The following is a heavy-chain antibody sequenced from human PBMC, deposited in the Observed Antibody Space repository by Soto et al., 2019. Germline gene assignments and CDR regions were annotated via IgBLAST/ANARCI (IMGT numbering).Heavy chain of an antibody. CDR1: GFTVSSNS. CDR2: IYSGGST. Sequence: GGSLRLSCAASGFTVSSNSMSWVRQAPGKGLEWVSVIYSGGSTYYADSVKGRFTISRDNSKNTLYLQMNSLRAEDTAVYYCATPLVTGAACYYGMDVWGQGTTVTVSS. CDR3: ATPLVTGAACYYGMDV. J-gene: IGHJ6*02. D-gene: IGHD1-20*01. V-gene: IGHV3-66*04.